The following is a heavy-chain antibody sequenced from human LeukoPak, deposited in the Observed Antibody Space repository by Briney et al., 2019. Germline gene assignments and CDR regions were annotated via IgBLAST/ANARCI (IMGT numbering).Heavy chain of an antibody. CDR2: ISGSGGST. V-gene: IGHV3-23*01. CDR3: AKDLVSGYDWGEFDY. J-gene: IGHJ4*02. Sequence: GGSLRLPCAAWGFTLSRYAMRWAPRAPGGAREWVSAISGSGGSTYYAVSVKGRFTISRDNSKNTLYLQMNSLRAEDTAVYYCAKDLVSGYDWGEFDYWGQGTLVTVSS. D-gene: IGHD5-12*01. CDR1: GFTLSRYA.